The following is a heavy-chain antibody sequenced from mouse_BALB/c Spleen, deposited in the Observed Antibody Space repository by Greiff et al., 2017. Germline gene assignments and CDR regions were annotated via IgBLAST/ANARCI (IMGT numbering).Heavy chain of an antibody. CDR3: ARDGYWDAMDY. D-gene: IGHD2-3*01. CDR2: INPSSGYT. Sequence: VQLVESGAELARPGASVKMSCKASGYTFTSYTMHWVKQRPGQGLEWIGYINPSSGYTNYNQKFKDKATLTADKSSSTAYMQLSSLTSEDSAVYYCARDGYWDAMDYWGQGTSVTVSS. CDR1: GYTFTSYT. J-gene: IGHJ4*01. V-gene: IGHV1-4*01.